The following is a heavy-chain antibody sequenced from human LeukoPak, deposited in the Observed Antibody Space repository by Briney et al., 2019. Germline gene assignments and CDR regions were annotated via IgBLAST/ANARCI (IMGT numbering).Heavy chain of an antibody. V-gene: IGHV3-7*01. D-gene: IGHD6-13*01. J-gene: IGHJ6*02. CDR2: IKQDGSEK. CDR1: GFTFSSYW. Sequence: GGSLRLSCAASGFTFSSYWMSWVRQAPGKGLEWVANIKQDGSEKYYVDSVKGRFTISRDNAKNSLYLQMNSLRAEDTAVYYCARERPRIAAAGPILYYYYGMDVWGQGTTVTVSS. CDR3: ARERPRIAAAGPILYYYYGMDV.